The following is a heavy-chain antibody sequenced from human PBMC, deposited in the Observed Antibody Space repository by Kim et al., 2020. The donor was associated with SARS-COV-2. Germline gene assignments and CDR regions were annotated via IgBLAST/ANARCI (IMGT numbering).Heavy chain of an antibody. CDR3: ARGGRAGILYYYYYGMDV. J-gene: IGHJ6*02. Sequence: GRFTISRENAKNSLYLQMNSLRAGDTAVYYCARGGRAGILYYYYYGMDVWGQGTTVTVSS. V-gene: IGHV3-13*01.